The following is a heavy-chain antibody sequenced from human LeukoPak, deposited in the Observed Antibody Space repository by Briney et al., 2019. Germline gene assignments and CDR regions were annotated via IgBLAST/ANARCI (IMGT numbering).Heavy chain of an antibody. CDR3: ASGYSGYLQGYYYFDY. Sequence: GGSLRLSCAASGFIISSNYMSWVRQAPGKGVEWVSVIYSAGHTYYADSVKGRFTVSRDDSKNTLFLQMNDLRAEDTAEYYCASGYSGYLQGYYYFDYWGQGTLVTVSS. D-gene: IGHD5-12*01. J-gene: IGHJ4*02. V-gene: IGHV3-53*01. CDR2: IYSAGHT. CDR1: GFIISSNY.